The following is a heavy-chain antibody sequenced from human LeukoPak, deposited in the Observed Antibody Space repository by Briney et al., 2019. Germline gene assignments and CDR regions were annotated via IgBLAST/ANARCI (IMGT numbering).Heavy chain of an antibody. J-gene: IGHJ4*02. CDR3: ARDSSGWYFDY. Sequence: SETLSLTCTVSGGSISSYYWSWLRQPPGKGLEWIGYIYYSGSTNYNPSLKSRVTISVDTSKNQFSLKLSSVTAADTAVYYCARDSSGWYFDYWGQGTLVTVSS. V-gene: IGHV4-59*01. CDR1: GGSISSYY. CDR2: IYYSGST. D-gene: IGHD6-19*01.